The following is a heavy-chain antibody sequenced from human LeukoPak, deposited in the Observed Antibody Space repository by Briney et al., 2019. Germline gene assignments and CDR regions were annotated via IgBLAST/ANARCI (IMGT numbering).Heavy chain of an antibody. V-gene: IGHV1-8*01. D-gene: IGHD3-10*01. CDR2: MNPNSGNT. J-gene: IGHJ6*02. Sequence: ASVKVSCKASRYTFTSYDIHWVRQATGQGLEWMGWMNPNSGNTGYAQKFQGRVTMTRNTSISTAYMELSSLRSEDTAVYYCARGGHYGSGSYYYYYYGMDVWGQGTTVTVSS. CDR3: ARGGHYGSGSYYYYYYGMDV. CDR1: RYTFTSYD.